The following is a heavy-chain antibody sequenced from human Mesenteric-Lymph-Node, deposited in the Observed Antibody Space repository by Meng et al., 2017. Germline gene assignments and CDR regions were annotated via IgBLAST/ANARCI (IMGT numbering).Heavy chain of an antibody. CDR1: GGSFSGYY. D-gene: IGHD2-2*01. CDR2: INHSGST. Sequence: QVQLQQWGGGRVKPSETLSLTCAGDGGSFSGYYWSWIRQPPGKGLEWIGEINHSGSTNYNPSLKSRVTISVDTSKNQFSLKLSSVTAADTAVYYCARTIGGADIVVVPAAYYFDYWGQGTLVTVSS. CDR3: ARTIGGADIVVVPAAYYFDY. V-gene: IGHV4-34*01. J-gene: IGHJ4*02.